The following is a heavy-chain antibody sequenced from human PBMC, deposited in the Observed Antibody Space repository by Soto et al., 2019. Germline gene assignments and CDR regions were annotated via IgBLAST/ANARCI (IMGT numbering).Heavy chain of an antibody. J-gene: IGHJ5*02. CDR1: GGSISSSSYY. D-gene: IGHD3-22*01. Sequence: KTSETLSLTCTVSGGSISSSSYYWGWIRQPPGKGLEWIGSIYYSGSTYYNPSLKSRVTISVDTSKNQFSLKLSSVTAADTAVYYCARRVNYYDSSGYPNWFDPWGQGTLVTVLL. V-gene: IGHV4-39*01. CDR2: IYYSGST. CDR3: ARRVNYYDSSGYPNWFDP.